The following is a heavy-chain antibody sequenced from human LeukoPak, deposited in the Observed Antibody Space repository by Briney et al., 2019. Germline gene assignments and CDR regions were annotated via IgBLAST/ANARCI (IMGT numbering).Heavy chain of an antibody. Sequence: GGSLRLSCAASGFTFNNYAMSWVRQAPGKGLEWVSAISGTGGNTYYADSVKGRFTISRDNSKDTLYLQMNSLRAEDTAVYYCAKTAYCGGDCYPYYFDYWGQGTLVTVSS. CDR3: AKTAYCGGDCYPYYFDY. D-gene: IGHD2-21*02. CDR1: GFTFNNYA. J-gene: IGHJ4*02. CDR2: ISGTGGNT. V-gene: IGHV3-23*01.